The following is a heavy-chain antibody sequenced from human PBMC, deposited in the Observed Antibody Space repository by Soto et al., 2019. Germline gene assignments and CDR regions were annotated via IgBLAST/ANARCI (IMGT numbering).Heavy chain of an antibody. J-gene: IGHJ4*02. CDR1: GFTFSGSA. CDR2: IRSKANSYAT. Sequence: GESLKISCAASGFTFSGSAMHWVRQASGKGLEWVGRIRSKANSYATAYAASVKGRFTISRDDSKNTAYLQMNSLKTEDTAVYYCTRSSGYDDYWGQGTLVTVSS. D-gene: IGHD5-12*01. CDR3: TRSSGYDDY. V-gene: IGHV3-73*01.